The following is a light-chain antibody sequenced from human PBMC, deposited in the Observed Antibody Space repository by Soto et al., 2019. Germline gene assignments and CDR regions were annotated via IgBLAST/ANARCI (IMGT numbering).Light chain of an antibody. CDR1: SSDVGGYNY. CDR3: SSSRSSSWV. V-gene: IGLV2-14*01. Sequence: QSVLTQPPSASGSPGQSITISCTGTSSDVGGYNYVSWYQQHPGKAPKLMIYDVSKRPSGVSNRFSGSKSGNTASLTISGQDEDEADYYYSSSSRSSSWVFGGGTQLTVL. CDR2: DVS. J-gene: IGLJ3*02.